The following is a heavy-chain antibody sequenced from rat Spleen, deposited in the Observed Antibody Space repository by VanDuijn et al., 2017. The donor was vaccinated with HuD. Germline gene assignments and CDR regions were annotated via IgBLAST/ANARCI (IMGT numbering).Heavy chain of an antibody. CDR1: GFTFTDYY. V-gene: IGHV5-29*01. J-gene: IGHJ4*01. CDR3: TRGYVMDA. CDR2: ISSDGRRN. Sequence: EVQLVESDGGLVQPGRSLKLSCAASGFTFTDYYMAWVRQAPTKGLEWVATISSDGRRNYYRDSVKGRFTISRDNAKNTHYLQMDSLRSEDTATYYCTRGYVMDAWGQGASVTVSS.